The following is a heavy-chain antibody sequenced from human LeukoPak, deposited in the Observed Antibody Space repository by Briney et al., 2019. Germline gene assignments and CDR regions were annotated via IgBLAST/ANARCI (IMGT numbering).Heavy chain of an antibody. Sequence: GESLKISCTGSGYGFTSYWIGWVRQMPGKGLEWMGIIYPGDSDTRYSPSFQGQVTISADKSISTAYLQWSSLKASDTAMYYCARPRYYYGSGRPNAFDIWGQGTMVTVSS. V-gene: IGHV5-51*01. CDR3: ARPRYYYGSGRPNAFDI. J-gene: IGHJ3*02. CDR1: GYGFTSYW. D-gene: IGHD3-10*01. CDR2: IYPGDSDT.